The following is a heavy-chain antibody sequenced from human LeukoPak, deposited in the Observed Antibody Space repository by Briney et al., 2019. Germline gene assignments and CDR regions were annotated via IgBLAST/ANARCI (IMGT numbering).Heavy chain of an antibody. J-gene: IGHJ3*02. V-gene: IGHV1-18*01. Sequence: GASVKVSCKASGYTFTSYGISWVRQAPGQGLEWMGWISAYNGNTNYAQKLQGRVTMTTDTSTSTAYMELRSLRSDDTAVYYCARDTPLPYQLLSPGAFDIWGQGTMVTVSS. CDR2: ISAYNGNT. CDR3: ARDTPLPYQLLSPGAFDI. D-gene: IGHD2-2*01. CDR1: GYTFTSYG.